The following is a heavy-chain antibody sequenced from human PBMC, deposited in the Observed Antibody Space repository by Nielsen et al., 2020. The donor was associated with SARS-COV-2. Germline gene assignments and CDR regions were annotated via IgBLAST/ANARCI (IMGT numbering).Heavy chain of an antibody. CDR3: ARGGCSSTSCHSPGYYGMDV. Sequence: SETLSLTCTVSGGSISSGGYYWSWIRQPPGKGLEWIGEINHSGSTNYNPSLKSRVTISVDTSKNQFSLKLSSVTAADTAVYYCARGGCSSTSCHSPGYYGMDVWGQGTTVTVSS. CDR2: INHSGST. J-gene: IGHJ6*02. CDR1: GGSISSGGYY. D-gene: IGHD2-2*01. V-gene: IGHV4-61*08.